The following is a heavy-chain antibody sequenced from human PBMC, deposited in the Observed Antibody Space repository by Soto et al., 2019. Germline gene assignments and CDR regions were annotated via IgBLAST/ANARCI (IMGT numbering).Heavy chain of an antibody. CDR1: GFTFSSYG. CDR2: ISYDGSNK. D-gene: IGHD6-19*01. CDR3: AKSGGYSSGWPQYFDY. Sequence: QVQLVESGGGVVQPGRSLRLSCAASGFTFSSYGMHWVRQAPGKGLEWVAVISYDGSNKYYADSVKGRFTISRDNSKNTLYLQMNSLRAEDTAVYYCAKSGGYSSGWPQYFDYWGQGTLVTVSS. J-gene: IGHJ4*02. V-gene: IGHV3-30*18.